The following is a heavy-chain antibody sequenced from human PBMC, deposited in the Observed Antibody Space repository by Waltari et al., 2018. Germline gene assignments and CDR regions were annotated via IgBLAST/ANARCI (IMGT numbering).Heavy chain of an antibody. CDR2: INHSGST. D-gene: IGHD1-7*01. V-gene: IGHV4-34*01. Sequence: QVQLQQWGAGLLKPSETLSLTCAVYGGSFSGYYWSWIRQPPGKGLEWIGEINHSGSTNYNPSRKSRVTISVDTSKNQFSLKLSSVTAADTAVYYCARGLVGNYYYYYYYMDVWGKGTTVTVSS. CDR1: GGSFSGYY. CDR3: ARGLVGNYYYYYYYMDV. J-gene: IGHJ6*03.